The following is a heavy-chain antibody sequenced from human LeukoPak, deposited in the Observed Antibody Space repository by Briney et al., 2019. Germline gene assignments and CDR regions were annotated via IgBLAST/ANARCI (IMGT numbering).Heavy chain of an antibody. Sequence: ASVKVSCKASGYTFTSYYMHWVRQAPGQGLEWMGIINPSGGSTNYAQKFQGRVTFTADTSTGTAYMELSSLRSEDTAVYYCARADRYYYDSSGPLGPWGQGTLVTVSS. J-gene: IGHJ5*02. CDR1: GYTFTSYY. CDR3: ARADRYYYDSSGPLGP. CDR2: INPSGGST. V-gene: IGHV1-46*01. D-gene: IGHD3-22*01.